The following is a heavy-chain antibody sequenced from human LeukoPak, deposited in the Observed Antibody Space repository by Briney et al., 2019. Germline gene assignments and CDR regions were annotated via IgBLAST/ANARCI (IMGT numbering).Heavy chain of an antibody. CDR3: TRHEYLDTVYDY. D-gene: IGHD5-18*01. CDR1: GFTFSGSA. CDR2: IRSKANSYAT. V-gene: IGHV3-73*01. Sequence: PGGSLRLSCAASGFTFSGSAIHWVRQASGKGLEWVGRIRSKANSYATAHAASVKGRFTISRDDSKNTAYLQMNSLQTEDTAVYYCTRHEYLDTVYDYWGQGTLVTVSS. J-gene: IGHJ4*02.